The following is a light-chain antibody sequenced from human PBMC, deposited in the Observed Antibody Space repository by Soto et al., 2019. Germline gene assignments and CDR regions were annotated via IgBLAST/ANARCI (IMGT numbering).Light chain of an antibody. Sequence: EIVMTQSPATLSVSPGERATVSCRASQSVSSNLAWYQQKPGQAPRLLIYGASTRATGIPARFSGSGSGTEFTLTIGSLQSEDFAVYYCGSDEWTFGQGTKVE. CDR3: GSDEWT. CDR2: GAS. CDR1: QSVSSN. J-gene: IGKJ1*01. V-gene: IGKV3-15*01.